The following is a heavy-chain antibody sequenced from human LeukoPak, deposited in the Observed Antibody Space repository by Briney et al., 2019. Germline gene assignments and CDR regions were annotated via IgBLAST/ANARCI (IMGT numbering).Heavy chain of an antibody. CDR3: ARDTPTLVVPAAMPFDY. CDR2: ISAYNGNT. V-gene: IGHV1-18*01. Sequence: ASVKVSCKASGYTFTSYGISWVRQAPGQGLEWMVWISAYNGNTNYAQKLQGRVTMTTDTSTSTAYMELRSLRSDDTAVYYCARDTPTLVVPAAMPFDYWGQGTLVTVSS. J-gene: IGHJ4*02. D-gene: IGHD2-2*01. CDR1: GYTFTSYG.